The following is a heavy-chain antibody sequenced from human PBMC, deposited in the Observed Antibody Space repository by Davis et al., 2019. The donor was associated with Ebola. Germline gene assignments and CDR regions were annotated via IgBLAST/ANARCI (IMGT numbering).Heavy chain of an antibody. V-gene: IGHV1-8*01. D-gene: IGHD4-17*01. Sequence: ASVKVSCKASGYTFTSYDINWVRQAPGQGLEWMGWMNPNSGNTGYAQKLQGRVTMTTDTSTSTAYMELRSLRSDDTAVYYCAKEGTTVTNAPYYYYYYYMDVWGKGTTVTVSS. CDR3: AKEGTTVTNAPYYYYYYYMDV. CDR2: MNPNSGNT. CDR1: GYTFTSYD. J-gene: IGHJ6*03.